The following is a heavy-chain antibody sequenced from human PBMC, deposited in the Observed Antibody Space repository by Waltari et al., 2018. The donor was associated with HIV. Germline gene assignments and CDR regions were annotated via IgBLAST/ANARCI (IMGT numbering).Heavy chain of an antibody. D-gene: IGHD2-21*01. CDR2: TYYRTKWFN. V-gene: IGHV6-1*01. CDR3: VRDGPHDGYIGYFDY. CDR1: GDNLSNDRAA. J-gene: IGHJ4*02. Sequence: QVQLQQSGPGLVRPSQTLSLTCAISGDNLSNDRAAWNGIRPSPSRGLEWLGRTYYRTKWFNDYAGSVSGRININPDTSQNQFSLQLNSVTPDDTAVYFCVRDGPHDGYIGYFDYWGQGSLVTVSS.